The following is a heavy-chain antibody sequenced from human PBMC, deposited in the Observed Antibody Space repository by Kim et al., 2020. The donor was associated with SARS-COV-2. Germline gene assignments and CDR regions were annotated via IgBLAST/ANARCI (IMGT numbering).Heavy chain of an antibody. J-gene: IGHJ4*02. CDR2: INTGNGNT. CDR1: GYNFKTYG. CDR3: SRKAY. V-gene: IGHV1-3*04. Sequence: ASVKVSCKAYGYNFKTYGIHWVRQAPGQRLEWMGWINTGNGNTKYSEKFQNRVTITRDTSATTAYMELSSLTTEDTAVYYCSRKAYWGQGTLVTVSA.